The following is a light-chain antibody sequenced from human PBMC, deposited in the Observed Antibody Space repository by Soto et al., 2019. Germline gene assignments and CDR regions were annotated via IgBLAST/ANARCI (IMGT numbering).Light chain of an antibody. V-gene: IGLV2-23*02. Sequence: QSALTQPASVSGSPGQSITISCTGTSSDVGSYNLVSWYQQHPAKAPKLMIYEVSKRPSGVSHRFSGSKSGNTASLTISVLQAEDEADYYCCSYAGSSTDVFGTGTKLTVL. CDR3: CSYAGSSTDV. J-gene: IGLJ1*01. CDR2: EVS. CDR1: SSDVGSYNL.